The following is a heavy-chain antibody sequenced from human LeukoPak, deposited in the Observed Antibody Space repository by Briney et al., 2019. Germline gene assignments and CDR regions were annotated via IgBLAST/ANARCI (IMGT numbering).Heavy chain of an antibody. CDR3: ARDNGRYSRYPYDAFDI. J-gene: IGHJ3*02. CDR1: GFTFSSRA. Sequence: GGFLRLSCAASGFTFSSRAMHWVRQAPGKGLEYVSAISSNGGSTYYANSVKGRFTISRDNSKNTLYLQMGSLRAEDMAVYYCARDNGRYSRYPYDAFDIWGQGTMVTVSS. CDR2: ISSNGGST. D-gene: IGHD5-12*01. V-gene: IGHV3-64*01.